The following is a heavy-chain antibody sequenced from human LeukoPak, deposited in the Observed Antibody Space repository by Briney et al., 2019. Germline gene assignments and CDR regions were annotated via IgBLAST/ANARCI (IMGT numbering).Heavy chain of an antibody. CDR1: GFTFSSYW. D-gene: IGHD2-21*01. CDR2: IKQDGSEK. CDR3: AMGGHCYDN. Sequence: PGGSLRLSCAAPGFTFSSYWMSWVRQAPGKGLGWVANIKQDGSEKYYVDSVKGRFTISRDNAKNSLYLQIDSLRAEDTAMYYCAMGGHCYDNWGQGTLVTVSS. J-gene: IGHJ4*02. V-gene: IGHV3-7*01.